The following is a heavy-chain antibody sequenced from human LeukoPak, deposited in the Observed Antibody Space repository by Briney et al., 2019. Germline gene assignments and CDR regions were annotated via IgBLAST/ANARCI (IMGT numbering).Heavy chain of an antibody. CDR3: ARGDYDSSGYYTGEYYFDY. Sequence: ASVKVSCKASGYTFTSYDINWVRQATGQGLEWMGWMNPNSGNTGYAQKFQGRVTMTRNTSISTAYMELSSLRSEDTAVYYCARGDYDSSGYYTGEYYFDYWGQGTPVTVSS. CDR2: MNPNSGNT. CDR1: GYTFTSYD. D-gene: IGHD3-22*01. V-gene: IGHV1-8*01. J-gene: IGHJ4*02.